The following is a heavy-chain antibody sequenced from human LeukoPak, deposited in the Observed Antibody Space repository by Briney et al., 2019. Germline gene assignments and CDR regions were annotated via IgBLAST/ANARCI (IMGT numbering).Heavy chain of an antibody. CDR2: ISGGGGTT. Sequence: GGSLRLSCSASGFTFSNYAMSWVRQAPGKGLEWVSGISGGGGTTYYADSVKGRFTISRDNSKNTLYLQMHSLRAEDTAVYYCAKDRVYYFDSSGYSCYYWGEGSLVTVSS. D-gene: IGHD3-22*01. V-gene: IGHV3-23*01. CDR1: GFTFSNYA. J-gene: IGHJ4*02. CDR3: AKDRVYYFDSSGYSCYY.